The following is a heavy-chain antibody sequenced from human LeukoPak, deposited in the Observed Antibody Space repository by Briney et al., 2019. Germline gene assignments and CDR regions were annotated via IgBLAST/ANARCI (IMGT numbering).Heavy chain of an antibody. CDR1: GGSIGSYY. CDR3: ARDRPGGSSLDY. Sequence: PSETLSLICTVSGGSIGSYYWNWIRQPPGKGLEWIGSIYCSGSTYYNPSLKSRVTISVDTSKNQFSLKLSSVTAADTAVYYCARDRPGGSSLDYWGQGTLVTVSS. D-gene: IGHD6-13*01. J-gene: IGHJ4*02. V-gene: IGHV4-59*01. CDR2: IYCSGST.